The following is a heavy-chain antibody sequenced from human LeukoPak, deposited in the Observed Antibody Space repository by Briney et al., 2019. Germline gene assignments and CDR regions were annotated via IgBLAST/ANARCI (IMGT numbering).Heavy chain of an antibody. D-gene: IGHD3-10*01. Sequence: GGSLRLSCTASGFAFDEHGMSWVRQVPGKGLEWVSGINWSGGSTGYSDPVRGRFTISRDNAKNSLYLQMGSLRAEDTALYYCARAPITSPFYFDCWGQGTLVTVPS. CDR3: ARAPITSPFYFDC. CDR2: INWSGGST. J-gene: IGHJ4*02. CDR1: GFAFDEHG. V-gene: IGHV3-20*04.